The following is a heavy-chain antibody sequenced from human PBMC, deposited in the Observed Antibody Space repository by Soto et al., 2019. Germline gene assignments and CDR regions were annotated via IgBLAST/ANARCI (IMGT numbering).Heavy chain of an antibody. V-gene: IGHV4-59*08. J-gene: IGHJ4*02. CDR1: GGSISSYY. CDR2: LYDSGST. CDR3: ARHHYDSSAYHTPYFDY. Sequence: QVQLQESGPGLVKPSETLSLTCTVSGGSISSYYWSWIRQPPGKGLEWIGYLYDSGSTHYNPSLKSRVTISVDMSKTQFSLKLSSVTAADTAVYYCARHHYDSSAYHTPYFDYWGQGTLVTVSS. D-gene: IGHD3-22*01.